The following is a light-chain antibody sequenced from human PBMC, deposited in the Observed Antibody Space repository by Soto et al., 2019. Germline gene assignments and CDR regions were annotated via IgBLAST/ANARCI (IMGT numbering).Light chain of an antibody. CDR3: QQSNNWPRT. CDR2: GAS. CDR1: QSVSSN. Sequence: EIVMTQSPATLSVSPEERATLSCRASQSVSSNLAWYQQKPGQAPRLLIYGASTRATGIPARFSGSGSGTEFTLTISSLQSEDFAVYYCQQSNNWPRTFVQGTKV. V-gene: IGKV3-15*01. J-gene: IGKJ1*01.